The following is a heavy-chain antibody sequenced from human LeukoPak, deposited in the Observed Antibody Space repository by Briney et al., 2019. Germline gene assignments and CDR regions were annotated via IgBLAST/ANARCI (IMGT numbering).Heavy chain of an antibody. CDR1: GFTFSSYS. J-gene: IGHJ5*02. D-gene: IGHD4-17*01. CDR2: IKQDGSEK. CDR3: ARWDGDYEGAEWFDP. Sequence: GGSLRLSCAASGFTFSSYSMNWVRQAPGKGLEWVANIKQDGSEKYYVVSVKGRFTISRDNAKNSLYLQMNSLRAEDTAVYYCARWDGDYEGAEWFDPWGQGTLVTVSS. V-gene: IGHV3-7*01.